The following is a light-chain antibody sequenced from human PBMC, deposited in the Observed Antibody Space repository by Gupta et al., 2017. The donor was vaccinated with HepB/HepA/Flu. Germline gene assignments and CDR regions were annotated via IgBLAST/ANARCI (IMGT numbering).Light chain of an antibody. V-gene: IGKV3-11*01. J-gene: IGKJ4*01. CDR1: QSVSSY. Sequence: EIVLTQSPATLSLSPGERATLSCRASQSVSSYLAWYQQKPGQAPRLLIYDATNSDTGIPARFSGSGCGKCVTLTISSRELEDFAGYYSQQLSNCPFLAFGRGTKVEIK. CDR3: QQLSNCPFLA. CDR2: DAT.